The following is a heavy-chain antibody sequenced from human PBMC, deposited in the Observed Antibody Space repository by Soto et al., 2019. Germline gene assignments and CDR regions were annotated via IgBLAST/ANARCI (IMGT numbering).Heavy chain of an antibody. V-gene: IGHV3-23*01. CDR1: GFTFDSFA. J-gene: IGHJ5*02. Sequence: GGSLRLSCAASGFTFDSFAITWVRQAPGKGLEWVSAISASGGSTLYADSVKGRFTISRDSSKNTLYLQMNSLRAEDTAVYYCVRDSARIVVVPPVDGDNWLDPWGQGTLVTVSS. CDR2: ISASGGST. CDR3: VRDSARIVVVPPVDGDNWLDP. D-gene: IGHD2-2*01.